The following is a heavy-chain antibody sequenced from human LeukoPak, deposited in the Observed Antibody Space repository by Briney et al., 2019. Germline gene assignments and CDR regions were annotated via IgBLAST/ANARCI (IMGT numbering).Heavy chain of an antibody. CDR3: TRQPGIAAAAPTD. Sequence: GGSLRLSCAASGFTFSSYAMSWVRQAPGKGLEWVSAISGSGGSTYYADSVKGRFTISRDDSKNTAYLQMNSLKTEDTAVYYCTRQPGIAAAAPTDWGQGTLVTVSS. CDR1: GFTFSSYA. D-gene: IGHD6-13*01. CDR2: ISGSGGST. V-gene: IGHV3-23*01. J-gene: IGHJ4*02.